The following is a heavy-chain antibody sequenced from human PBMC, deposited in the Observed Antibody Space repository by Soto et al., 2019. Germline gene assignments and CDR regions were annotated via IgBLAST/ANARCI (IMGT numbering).Heavy chain of an antibody. D-gene: IGHD3-16*02. J-gene: IGHJ6*03. CDR2: LNPNSGNT. Sequence: QVQLVQSGAEVQKPGASVKVSCKSSGYTFTSYDINWVRQATGQGLEWMGWLNPNSGNTGYAQKFQGRVTMTRNTSISTAYMELSSLRSEDTAVYYCARRGYDYIWWSYRYLYYYYMDVWGNGTTVTVS. CDR3: ARRGYDYIWWSYRYLYYYYMDV. V-gene: IGHV1-8*01. CDR1: GYTFTSYD.